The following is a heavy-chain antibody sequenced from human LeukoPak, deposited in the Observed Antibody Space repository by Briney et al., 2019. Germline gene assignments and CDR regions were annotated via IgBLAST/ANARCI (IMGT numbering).Heavy chain of an antibody. CDR1: GVSFSGYY. V-gene: IGHV4-34*01. CDR3: ARVYNWFDP. Sequence: SETLSLTCAVYGVSFSGYYWSWIRQPPGKGLEWIGEINHSGSTNYNPSLKSRVTISVDTSKNQFSLKLSSVTAADTAVYYCARVYNWFDPWGQGTLVTVSS. J-gene: IGHJ5*02. CDR2: INHSGST.